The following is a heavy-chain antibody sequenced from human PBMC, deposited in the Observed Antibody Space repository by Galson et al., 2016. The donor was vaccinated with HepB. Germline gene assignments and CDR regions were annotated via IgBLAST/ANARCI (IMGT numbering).Heavy chain of an antibody. V-gene: IGHV1-3*01. D-gene: IGHD3-22*01. Sequence: SVKVSCKASGYPFTNYATHWLRQAPGQSLEWMGWINAGGGGTKYSQKFQGRLSITRDTSANVAYMQLSGLRYEDTAVYFCARSTKITTIIVLIAGGAFDTWGQGTMVTVSS. CDR2: INAGGGGT. CDR1: GYPFTNYA. CDR3: ARSTKITTIIVLIAGGAFDT. J-gene: IGHJ3*02.